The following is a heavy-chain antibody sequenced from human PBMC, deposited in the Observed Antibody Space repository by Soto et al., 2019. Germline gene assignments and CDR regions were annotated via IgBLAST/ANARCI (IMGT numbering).Heavy chain of an antibody. Sequence: EVQLVESGGGLVKPGGSLRLSCGATGFTFINAWMSWVRQAPGKGLEWVGRIKSKTDGGTTDYAAPVKDRFTVSRDDPQNTRSLQMNSLRIEDTAVYYCTTGPQYRGSSGMMGYCGQGTLVTVSS. V-gene: IGHV3-15*01. J-gene: IGHJ4*02. CDR1: GFTFINAW. CDR2: IKSKTDGGTT. D-gene: IGHD6-6*01. CDR3: TTGPQYRGSSGMMGY.